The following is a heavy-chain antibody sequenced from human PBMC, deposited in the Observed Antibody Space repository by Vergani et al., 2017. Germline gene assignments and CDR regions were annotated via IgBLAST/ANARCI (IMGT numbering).Heavy chain of an antibody. J-gene: IGHJ4*02. CDR2: IYPGDSDS. D-gene: IGHD1-7*01. CDR3: ARVSGTPHYFDY. CDR1: GYSFTNYW. V-gene: IGHV5-51*01. Sequence: EVQLVQSGAEVQKPGEFVKISCKRSGYSFTNYWIGWVRQMPGKGLEWVGIIYPGDSDSRYSPSFQGQVTISADKSIYTAYLQWSSLKASDTAMYYCARVSGTPHYFDYWGQGTLVTVSS.